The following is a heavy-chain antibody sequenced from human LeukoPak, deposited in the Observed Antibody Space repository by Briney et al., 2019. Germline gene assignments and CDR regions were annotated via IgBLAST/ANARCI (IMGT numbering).Heavy chain of an antibody. CDR3: ARDGFGESDEYGMDV. D-gene: IGHD3-10*01. CDR1: GFTSSSYE. V-gene: IGHV3-48*03. CDR2: ISSSGSTI. Sequence: GGSLRLSCAASGFTSSSYEMNWVRQAPGKGLEWVSYISSSGSTIYYADSVKGRFTISRDNAKNSLYLQMNSLRVEDTAVYYCARDGFGESDEYGMDVWGQGTTVTVSS. J-gene: IGHJ6*02.